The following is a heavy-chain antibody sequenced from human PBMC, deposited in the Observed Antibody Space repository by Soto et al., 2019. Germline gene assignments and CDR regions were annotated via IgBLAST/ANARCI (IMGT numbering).Heavy chain of an antibody. CDR3: ATGYSSSWYYYGMDV. Sequence: QVQLVQSGAEVKKTGASVKVSCKASGYTFTSYDIAWVRQATGQGLEWMGWMKPNSGNTGYAQKFPGRVTLTRNTSISTAYIELSSLRSEDTAVYYGATGYSSSWYYYGMDVWGQGTTVTVS. D-gene: IGHD6-13*01. V-gene: IGHV1-8*01. CDR2: MKPNSGNT. J-gene: IGHJ6*02. CDR1: GYTFTSYD.